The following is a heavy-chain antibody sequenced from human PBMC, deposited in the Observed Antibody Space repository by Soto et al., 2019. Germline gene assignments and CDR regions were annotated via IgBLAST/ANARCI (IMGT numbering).Heavy chain of an antibody. Sequence: QVQLVESGGGVVQPGRSLRLSCAASGFTFSSYGMHWVRQAPGKGLEWVAVIWYDGSNKYYADSVKGRFTISRDNSKNTLYLQMNSLRAEDTAVYYCARGPGGRISYFDLWGRGTLVTVSS. CDR3: ARGPGGRISYFDL. CDR2: IWYDGSNK. J-gene: IGHJ2*01. CDR1: GFTFSSYG. V-gene: IGHV3-33*01. D-gene: IGHD3-10*01.